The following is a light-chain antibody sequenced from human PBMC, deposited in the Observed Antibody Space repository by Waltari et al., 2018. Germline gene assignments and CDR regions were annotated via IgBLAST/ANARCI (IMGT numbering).Light chain of an antibody. V-gene: IGLV1-44*01. J-gene: IGLJ2*01. CDR1: SSNIGSNT. CDR3: AVWDDSLNGVV. CDR2: TNN. Sequence: QSVLTQPPSASATPGQRVTISCSGSSSNIGSNTVTWYHQLPGTAPKLLIYTNNQRPPGVPDRFSGSKSGTSASLAISGLQSEDEADYYCAVWDDSLNGVVFGGGTKLTVL.